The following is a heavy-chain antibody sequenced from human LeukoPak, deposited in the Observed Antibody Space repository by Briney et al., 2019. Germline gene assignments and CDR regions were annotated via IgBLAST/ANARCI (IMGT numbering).Heavy chain of an antibody. V-gene: IGHV3-7*01. J-gene: IGHJ6*03. CDR1: GFTFSNYR. D-gene: IGHD2-8*01. Sequence: GGSLRLSCAASGFTFSNYRMTWVRQAPGKGLEWVANIKEDGGEKYYVDSVKGRFTMSRDNAKNSLYLQMNSLRAEDTAVYYCARCSNAYYYYMDVWGKGTTVTVSS. CDR3: ARCSNAYYYYMDV. CDR2: IKEDGGEK.